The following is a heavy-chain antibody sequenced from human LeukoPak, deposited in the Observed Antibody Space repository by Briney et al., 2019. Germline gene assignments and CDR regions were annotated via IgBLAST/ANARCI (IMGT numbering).Heavy chain of an antibody. J-gene: IGHJ4*02. CDR2: MNPNSGNT. CDR1: GYTFTSCD. V-gene: IGHV1-8*01. D-gene: IGHD6-19*01. CDR3: ARGSIAVAGTDY. Sequence: ASVKVSCKASGYTFTSCDINWVRQATGQGLEWMGWMNPNSGNTGYAQKFQGRVTMTRNTSISTAYMELSSLRSEDTAVYYCARGSIAVAGTDYWGQGTLVTVSS.